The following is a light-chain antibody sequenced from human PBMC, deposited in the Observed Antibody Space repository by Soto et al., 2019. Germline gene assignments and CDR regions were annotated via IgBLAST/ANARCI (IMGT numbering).Light chain of an antibody. CDR1: QGISSL. CDR3: QPASSFPLT. J-gene: IGKJ4*01. CDR2: AAS. V-gene: IGKV1-12*01. Sequence: DIQMTQSPSSVSASVGDRVTITCRASQGISSLLAWYQQKPGTAPKLLIYAASTLQGVVPSRFSGSGSGTDFTVTICSLRPEDFATYYCQPASSFPLTFGGGTKVEIK.